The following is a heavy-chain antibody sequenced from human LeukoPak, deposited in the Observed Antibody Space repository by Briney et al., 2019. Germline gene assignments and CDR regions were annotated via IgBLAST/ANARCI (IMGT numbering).Heavy chain of an antibody. D-gene: IGHD3-10*01. CDR2: IYPGDSDT. V-gene: IGHV5-51*01. J-gene: IGHJ5*02. CDR1: GYSFTSYW. CDR3: ARLWFGEIDLNWFDP. Sequence: GESLQISCQGSGYSFTSYWIGWVRQMPGKGLEWMGIIYPGDSDTRYSPSFQGQVTISADKSISTAYLQWSSLKASDTAMYYCARLWFGEIDLNWFDPWGQGTLVTVSS.